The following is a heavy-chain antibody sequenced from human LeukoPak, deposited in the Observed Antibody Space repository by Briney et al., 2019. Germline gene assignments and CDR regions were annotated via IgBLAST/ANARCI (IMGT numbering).Heavy chain of an antibody. D-gene: IGHD5-24*01. CDR1: GGSISSYY. J-gene: IGHJ5*02. CDR3: ARGALRWLQGWFDP. Sequence: SETLSLTCTVSGGSISSYYWSWIRQPPGKGLEWIGYIYYSGSTNYNPPLKSRVTISVDTSKNQFSLKLSSVTAADTAVYYCARGALRWLQGWFDPWGQGTLVTVSS. V-gene: IGHV4-59*01. CDR2: IYYSGST.